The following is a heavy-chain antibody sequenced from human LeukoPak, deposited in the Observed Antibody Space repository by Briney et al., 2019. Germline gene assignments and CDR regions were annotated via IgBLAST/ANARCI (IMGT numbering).Heavy chain of an antibody. J-gene: IGHJ4*02. CDR1: GGSISSGDYY. V-gene: IGHV4-30-4*01. CDR3: ARQVPVMTRIDYYFDY. Sequence: SQTLSLTCTVSGGSISSGDYYWSWIRQPPGKGLERIGYIYYSGSTYYNPSLKSRVTISVDTSKNQFSLKLSSVTAADTAVYYCARQVPVMTRIDYYFDYWGQGTLVTVSS. CDR2: IYYSGST. D-gene: IGHD2-21*02.